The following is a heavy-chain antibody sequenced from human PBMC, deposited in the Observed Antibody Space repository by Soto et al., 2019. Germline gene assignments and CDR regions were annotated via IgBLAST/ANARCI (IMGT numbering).Heavy chain of an antibody. V-gene: IGHV4-34*01. CDR3: ARDHRGYGRFDS. Sequence: PSETLSLTCAVYGGSFSGYYWSWIRQPPGKGLEWIGEINHSGSTNYNPSLKSRVTISVDTSKNQFSLKLSSVTAADTAVYYCARDHRGYGRFDSWGQGTRVTVSS. J-gene: IGHJ4*02. CDR1: GGSFSGYY. D-gene: IGHD5-18*01. CDR2: INHSGST.